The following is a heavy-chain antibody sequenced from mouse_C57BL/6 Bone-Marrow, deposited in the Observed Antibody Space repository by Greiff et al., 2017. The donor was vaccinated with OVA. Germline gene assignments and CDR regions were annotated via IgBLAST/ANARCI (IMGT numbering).Heavy chain of an antibody. CDR1: GFNIKDDY. CDR3: TTTPMDY. CDR2: IDPENGDT. J-gene: IGHJ4*01. V-gene: IGHV14-4*01. Sequence: EVKLVESGAELVRPGASVKLSCTASGFNIKDDYMHWVKQRPEQGLEWIGWIDPENGDTEYASKFQGKATITADTSSNTAYLQLSSLTSEDTAVYYCTTTPMDYWGQGTSVTVSS.